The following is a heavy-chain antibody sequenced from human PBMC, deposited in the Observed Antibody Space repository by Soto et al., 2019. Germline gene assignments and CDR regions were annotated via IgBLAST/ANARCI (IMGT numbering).Heavy chain of an antibody. J-gene: IGHJ5*02. D-gene: IGHD4-17*01. CDR2: INHSGST. V-gene: IGHV4-34*01. Sequence: PSETLSLTCAVYGGSFSGYYWSWIRQPPGKGLEWIGEINHSGSTNYNPSLKSRVTISVDTSKNQFSLKLSSVTAADTAVYYCARDLPSYGDRPINWFDPWGQGTLVTVSS. CDR3: ARDLPSYGDRPINWFDP. CDR1: GGSFSGYY.